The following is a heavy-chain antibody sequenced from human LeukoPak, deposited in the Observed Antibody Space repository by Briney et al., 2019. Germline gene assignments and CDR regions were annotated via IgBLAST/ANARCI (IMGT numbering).Heavy chain of an antibody. CDR2: ISSSGSTI. Sequence: GGSLRLSCAASGFTFSDYYMSWVRQAPGKGLEWVSYISSSGSTIYYADSVKGRFTISRDNAKNSLYLQMNSLRAEDTAVYYCARLRSSIAAAGPGWFDPWGQGTLVTVSS. CDR1: GFTFSDYY. J-gene: IGHJ5*02. V-gene: IGHV3-11*04. D-gene: IGHD6-13*01. CDR3: ARLRSSIAAAGPGWFDP.